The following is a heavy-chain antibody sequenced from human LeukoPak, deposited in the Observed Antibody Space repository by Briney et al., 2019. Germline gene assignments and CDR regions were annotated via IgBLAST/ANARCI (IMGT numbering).Heavy chain of an antibody. CDR2: IFYSGNT. D-gene: IGHD2-2*02. J-gene: IGHJ4*02. V-gene: IGHV4-39*01. CDR1: VGSISSSTHY. CDR3: ARLYAGTRPPDY. Sequence: SETLSLTCTVAVGSISSSTHYWGWIRQPPGKGLDWIGSIFYSGNTYYNPSLKSRVTISVDTSKSQFSLKLSSVTAADTAVYYCARLYAGTRPPDYWGQGTLVTVSS.